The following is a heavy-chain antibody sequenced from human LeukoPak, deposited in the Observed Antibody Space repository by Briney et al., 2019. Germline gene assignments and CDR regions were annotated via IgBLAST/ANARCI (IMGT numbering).Heavy chain of an antibody. Sequence: GGSPRLSCAASGFTFSSYAMSWVRQAPGKGLEWVSAISGSGGSTYYADSVKGRFTISRDNSKNTLYLQMNSLRAEDTAVYYCAKDPHSTSYLYYFDYWGQGTLVTVSS. D-gene: IGHD2-2*01. CDR1: GFTFSSYA. CDR3: AKDPHSTSYLYYFDY. V-gene: IGHV3-23*01. CDR2: ISGSGGST. J-gene: IGHJ4*02.